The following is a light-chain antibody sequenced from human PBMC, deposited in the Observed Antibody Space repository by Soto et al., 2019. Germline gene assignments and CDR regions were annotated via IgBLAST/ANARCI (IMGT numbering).Light chain of an antibody. J-gene: IGLJ2*01. CDR3: SSYRSSPPLVL. CDR1: SSDVGGYNY. CDR2: DVS. V-gene: IGLV2-14*01. Sequence: QSALTQSASVSGSPGQSITISCTGTSSDVGGYNYVSWYQQHPGKAPKLMIYDVSNRPSGVSNRFSGSKSGNTASLTISGLQAEDEANYYCSSYRSSPPLVLFGGGTKLTVL.